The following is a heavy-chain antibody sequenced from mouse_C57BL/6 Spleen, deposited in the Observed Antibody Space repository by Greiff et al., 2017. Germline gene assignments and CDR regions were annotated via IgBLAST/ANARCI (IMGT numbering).Heavy chain of an antibody. J-gene: IGHJ1*03. Sequence: QVQLQQPGPELVKPGASVKLSCKASGYTFTSYWMHWAKQRPGQGLEWIGMIHPNSGSTNYNEKFKSKATLTVDKSSRTAYMQLSSLTSEDYAVYSLGGGNGEDWYFDVWGTGTTVTVS. CDR2: IHPNSGST. D-gene: IGHD2-1*01. CDR3: GGGNGEDWYFDV. CDR1: GYTFTSYW. V-gene: IGHV1-64*01.